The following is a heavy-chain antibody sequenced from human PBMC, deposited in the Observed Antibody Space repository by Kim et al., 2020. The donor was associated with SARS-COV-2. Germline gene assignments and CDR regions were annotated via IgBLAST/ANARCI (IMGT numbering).Heavy chain of an antibody. CDR3: ARDLASSYYGSGSYYKAAANYYYYGMDV. D-gene: IGHD3-10*01. J-gene: IGHJ6*02. CDR1: GFTFSSYG. V-gene: IGHV3-33*05. CDR2: ISYDGSNK. Sequence: GGSLRLSCAASGFTFSSYGMHWVRQAPGKGLEWVAVISYDGSNKYYADSVKGRFTISRDNSKNTLYLQMNSLRAEDTAVYYCARDLASSYYGSGSYYKAAANYYYYGMDVWGQGTTVTVSS.